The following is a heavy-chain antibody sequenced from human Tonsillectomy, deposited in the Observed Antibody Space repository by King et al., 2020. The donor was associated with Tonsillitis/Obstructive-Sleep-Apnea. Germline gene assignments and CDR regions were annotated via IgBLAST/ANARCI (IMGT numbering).Heavy chain of an antibody. D-gene: IGHD7-27*01. Sequence: QLQLQESGPRLVNPSETLSLTCTVSGGSISSYWWSWIRQTPGKGLELIGYMYNSGNIDYNPSLKSRVSISVDTSKTQFTLNLRSVTAADTAVYYCAKDSPGDGAPFDIWGQGTMVTISS. CDR2: MYNSGNI. CDR3: AKDSPGDGAPFDI. V-gene: IGHV4-59*01. CDR1: GGSISSYW. J-gene: IGHJ3*02.